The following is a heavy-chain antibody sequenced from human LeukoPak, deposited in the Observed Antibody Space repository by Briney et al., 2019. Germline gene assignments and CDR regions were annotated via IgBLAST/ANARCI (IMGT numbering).Heavy chain of an antibody. CDR2: ISYDGSNK. CDR3: AKASSGYLRY. D-gene: IGHD3-22*01. J-gene: IGHJ4*02. Sequence: GGSLRLSCAASGFTFSSYGMHWVRQAPGKGLEWVAVISYDGSNKYYADSVKGRFTISRDNSKNTLYLQMNSLRAEDTAVYYCAKASSGYLRYWGQGTLVTVSS. V-gene: IGHV3-30*18. CDR1: GFTFSSYG.